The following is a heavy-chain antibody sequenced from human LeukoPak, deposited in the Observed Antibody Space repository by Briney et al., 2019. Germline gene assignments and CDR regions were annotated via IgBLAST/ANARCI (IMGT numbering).Heavy chain of an antibody. D-gene: IGHD6-19*01. V-gene: IGHV3-23*01. CDR2: VSGSGDTT. CDR1: GLTASHNVNNA. J-gene: IGHJ4*02. Sequence: PGGSLRLSCAASGLTASHNVNNAMSWVRHAPGKGLEWVSTVSGSGDTTYYADSVKGRFTISRDNSKNTLFLQMNSLRAEDTAVYYCATARSSSYSSGWYPFDYWGQGTLVTVSS. CDR3: ATARSSSYSSGWYPFDY.